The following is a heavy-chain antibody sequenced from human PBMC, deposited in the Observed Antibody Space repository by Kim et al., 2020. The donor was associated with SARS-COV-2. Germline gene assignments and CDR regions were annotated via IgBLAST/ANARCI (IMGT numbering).Heavy chain of an antibody. D-gene: IGHD1-26*01. CDR2: ISGSGGST. J-gene: IGHJ5*02. V-gene: IGHV3-23*01. CDR3: AKGPVGWELPLPNWFDP. Sequence: GGSLRLSCAASGFTFSSYAMSWVRQAPGKGLEWVSAISGSGGSTYYADSVKGRFTISRDNSKNTLYLQMNSLRAEDTAVYYCAKGPVGWELPLPNWFDPWGQGTLGTVSS. CDR1: GFTFSSYA.